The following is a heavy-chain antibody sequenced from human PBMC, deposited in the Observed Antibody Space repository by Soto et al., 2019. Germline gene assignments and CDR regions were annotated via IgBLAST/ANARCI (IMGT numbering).Heavy chain of an antibody. J-gene: IGHJ4*02. CDR2: ISGGGDNT. CDR1: GFTFISYA. Sequence: EVQLLESGGALVQPGGSLRLSCAASGFTFISYAMSWVRQAPGKGLEWVSAISGGGDNTYYADSVKGRFTISRDNSKNTLFLQMNSLRAEDTAVYYWAKDYDLRELLTFLDYWGQGTLVTVSS. D-gene: IGHD1-7*01. V-gene: IGHV3-23*01. CDR3: AKDYDLRELLTFLDY.